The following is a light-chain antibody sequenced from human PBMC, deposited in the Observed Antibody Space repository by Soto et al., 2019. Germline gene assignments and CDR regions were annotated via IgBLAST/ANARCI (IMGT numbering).Light chain of an antibody. V-gene: IGKV3-20*01. Sequence: EIVLTQSPGTPSLSPGERATLSCRASQSVSSSYLAWYQQKPGQAPRLLMYGISRRATGIPDRFSGSGSGTDFTLTITRLEPEDFAVYYCQQYVTSSPRTFGQGTKVDIK. CDR1: QSVSSSY. CDR3: QQYVTSSPRT. J-gene: IGKJ1*01. CDR2: GIS.